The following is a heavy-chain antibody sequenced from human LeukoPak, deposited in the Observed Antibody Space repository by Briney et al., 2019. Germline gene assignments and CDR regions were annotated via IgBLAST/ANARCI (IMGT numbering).Heavy chain of an antibody. CDR2: IYYSGST. CDR3: ARHSYGSGGWFDP. D-gene: IGHD3-10*01. Sequence: SETLSLTCTVSGGSISSYYWSWIRQPPGKGLEWIGYIYYSGSTNYNLSLKSRVTISVDTSKNQFSLKLSSVTAADTAVYYCARHSYGSGGWFDPWGQGTLVTVSS. V-gene: IGHV4-59*08. J-gene: IGHJ5*02. CDR1: GGSISSYY.